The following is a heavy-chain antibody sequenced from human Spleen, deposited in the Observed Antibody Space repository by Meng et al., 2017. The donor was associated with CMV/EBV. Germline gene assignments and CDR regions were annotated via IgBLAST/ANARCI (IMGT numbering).Heavy chain of an antibody. Sequence: DTVGNYCEVYGYTCAGSALHWVQQAPGRGLKWMGLLTHEDGDAVYAVKSRGSVTFTADPHTGTAYMDVSALRYDATDVYYCAYQFHRGQGTLVTVSS. J-gene: IGHJ4*02. V-gene: IGHV1-69-2*01. CDR3: AYQFH. CDR2: LTHEDGDA. CDR1: GYTCAGSA.